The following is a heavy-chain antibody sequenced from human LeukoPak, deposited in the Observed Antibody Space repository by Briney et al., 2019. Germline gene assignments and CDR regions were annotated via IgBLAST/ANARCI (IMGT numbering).Heavy chain of an antibody. D-gene: IGHD3-3*01. CDR1: GFTFSSYS. CDR3: ARVRIFGVVNDAFDI. V-gene: IGHV3-21*01. Sequence: GGSLRLSCAASGFTFSSYSMNWVRQAPGKGLEWVSSISSSSSYIYYADSVEGRFTISRDNAKNSLYLQMNSLRAEDTAVYYCARVRIFGVVNDAFDIWGQGTMVTVSS. J-gene: IGHJ3*02. CDR2: ISSSSSYI.